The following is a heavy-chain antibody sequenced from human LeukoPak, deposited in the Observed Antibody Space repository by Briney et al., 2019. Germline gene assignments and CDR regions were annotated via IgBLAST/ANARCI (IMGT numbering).Heavy chain of an antibody. V-gene: IGHV4-39*01. CDR1: GGSISSSSYY. CDR2: IYYSGST. J-gene: IGHJ4*02. Sequence: SETLSLTCTVSGGSISSSSYYWGWIRQPPGKGLEWIGSIYYSGSTYYNPSLKSRVTISVDTSKNQFSLKLSSVTAADTAVYYCARHVGIWGARPYYFDYWGQGTLVTVSS. CDR3: ARHVGIWGARPYYFDY. D-gene: IGHD7-27*01.